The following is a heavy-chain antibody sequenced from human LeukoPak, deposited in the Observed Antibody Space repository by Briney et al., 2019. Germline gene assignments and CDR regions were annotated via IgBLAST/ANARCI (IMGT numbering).Heavy chain of an antibody. CDR2: IYYSGST. CDR3: ARYCSSTSCLTFDY. CDR1: GGSISSSSYY. J-gene: IGHJ4*02. D-gene: IGHD2-2*01. Sequence: SETLSLTCTVSGGSISSSSYYWGWIRQPPGKGLEWIGSIYYSGSTYYNPSLKSRVTISVDTSKNQFSLKLSSVTAADTAVYYCARYCSSTSCLTFDYWGQGTLVTVSS. V-gene: IGHV4-39*01.